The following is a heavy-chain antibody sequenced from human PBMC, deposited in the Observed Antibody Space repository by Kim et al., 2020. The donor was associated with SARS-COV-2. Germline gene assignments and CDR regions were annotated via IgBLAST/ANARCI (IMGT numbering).Heavy chain of an antibody. J-gene: IGHJ4*02. CDR2: ISYDGSDK. CDR1: QFTFKSYT. CDR3: ARNARNTMIRGVIFY. Sequence: GGSLRLSCAASQFTFKSYTMHWVRQTPGKGLEWVAAISYDGSDKYYADFMKGRFTISRDTSNNTLYLQMTRLTTEDTAVYYCARNARNTMIRGVIFYWGQGTLVTVSS. D-gene: IGHD3-10*01. V-gene: IGHV3-30*04.